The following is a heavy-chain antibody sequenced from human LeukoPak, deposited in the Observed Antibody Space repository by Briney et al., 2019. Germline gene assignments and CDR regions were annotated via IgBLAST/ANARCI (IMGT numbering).Heavy chain of an antibody. V-gene: IGHV3-15*01. CDR2: IKSKTDGGTT. Sequence: PGGSLRLSCAASGFTFSNARMSWVRQAPGKGLEWVGRIKSKTDGGTTDYAAPVKGRFTISRDDSKNTLYLQMNSLKTEDTAVYYCTTLPSITMVPGVIITANPPDYWGQGTLVTVSS. CDR3: TTLPSITMVPGVIITANPPDY. J-gene: IGHJ4*02. D-gene: IGHD3-10*01. CDR1: GFTFSNAR.